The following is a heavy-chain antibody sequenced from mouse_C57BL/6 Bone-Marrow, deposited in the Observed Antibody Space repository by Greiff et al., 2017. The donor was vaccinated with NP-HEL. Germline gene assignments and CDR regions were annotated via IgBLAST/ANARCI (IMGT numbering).Heavy chain of an antibody. CDR3: TSVSGRPYAMDY. V-gene: IGHV14-4*01. D-gene: IGHD1-3*01. CDR1: GFNITDDY. Sequence: EVKLLQSGAELVRPGASVKLSCKASGFNITDDYMHWVKQRPEQGLEWIGSIDPDNGVTKDASKFQGKATITADTSSNTAYLQLSSLTSEDTAVDYCTSVSGRPYAMDYWGQGTSVTVSS. J-gene: IGHJ4*01. CDR2: IDPDNGVT.